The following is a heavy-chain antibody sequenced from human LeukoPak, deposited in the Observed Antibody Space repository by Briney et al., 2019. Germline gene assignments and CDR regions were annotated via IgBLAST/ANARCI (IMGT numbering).Heavy chain of an antibody. Sequence: PGRSLRLSCAASGFTFSSYGMHWVRQAPGKGLEWVAVISYDGSNKYYADSVKGRFTISRDNSKNTLYLQMNSLRAEDTAVYYRAKDRSLPYYYGSGSYFSSIEVGFDYWGQGTLVTVSS. V-gene: IGHV3-30*18. CDR1: GFTFSSYG. CDR3: AKDRSLPYYYGSGSYFSSIEVGFDY. CDR2: ISYDGSNK. D-gene: IGHD3-10*01. J-gene: IGHJ4*02.